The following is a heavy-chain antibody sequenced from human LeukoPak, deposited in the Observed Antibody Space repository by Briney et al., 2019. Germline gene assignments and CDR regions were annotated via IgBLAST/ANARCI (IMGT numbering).Heavy chain of an antibody. CDR2: ISYDGSNK. CDR3: AKDSSGWSGPIDY. Sequence: GSLRLSCAASGFTFSSYAMHWVRPAPGKGLEWVAVISYDGSNKYYADSVKGRFTISRDNSKNTLYLQMNSLRAEDTAVYYCAKDSSGWSGPIDYWGQGTLVTVSS. V-gene: IGHV3-30-3*01. D-gene: IGHD6-19*01. J-gene: IGHJ4*02. CDR1: GFTFSSYA.